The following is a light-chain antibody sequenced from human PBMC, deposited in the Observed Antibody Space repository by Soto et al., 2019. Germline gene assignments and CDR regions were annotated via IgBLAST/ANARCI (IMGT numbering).Light chain of an antibody. CDR2: GAS. Sequence: EIVMTQSPATLSVSPGDRATLSCRASQSVNTNLAWFQQKPGQAPRLLIYGASTRATGVPARFSGSASGTEFTLTISSLQSVDFAVYYCQQCNNWPLTFGGGTRVEIK. CDR1: QSVNTN. CDR3: QQCNNWPLT. J-gene: IGKJ4*01. V-gene: IGKV3-15*01.